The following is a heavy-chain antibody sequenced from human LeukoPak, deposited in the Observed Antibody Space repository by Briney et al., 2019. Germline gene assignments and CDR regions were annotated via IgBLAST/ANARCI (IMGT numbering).Heavy chain of an antibody. CDR2: IWYDGSKK. CDR1: GFTFSSYG. V-gene: IGHV3-33*01. D-gene: IGHD2-2*01. Sequence: GGSLRLSCATSGFTFSSYGMHWVRQAPGKGLEWVAVIWYDGSKKYYADSVKGRFTISRDNSKNTLYLQMNSLRAEDTAVYYCARDRVHCSSTSCYEYFDYWGQGTLVTVSS. J-gene: IGHJ4*02. CDR3: ARDRVHCSSTSCYEYFDY.